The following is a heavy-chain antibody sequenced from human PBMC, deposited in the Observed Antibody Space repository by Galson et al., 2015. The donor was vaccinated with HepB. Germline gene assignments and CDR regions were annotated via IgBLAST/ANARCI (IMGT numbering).Heavy chain of an antibody. V-gene: IGHV1-69*13. J-gene: IGHJ6*02. CDR3: ASCYTHNDYYYYGMDV. CDR2: IIPIFGIA. CDR1: GGTFSSYA. Sequence: SVKVSCKASGGTFSSYAISWVRQAPGQGLEWMGGIIPIFGIANYAQKFQGRVTITADESTSTAYMELSSLRSEDTAVYYCASCYTHNDYYYYGMDVWGQGTTVTVSS. D-gene: IGHD2-2*02.